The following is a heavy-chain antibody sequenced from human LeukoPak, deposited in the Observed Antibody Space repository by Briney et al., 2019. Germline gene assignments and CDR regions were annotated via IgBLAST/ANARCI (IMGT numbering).Heavy chain of an antibody. CDR2: IYYSGST. Sequence: PSETLSLTCTVSGGSISGGSYYWAWTRQPPGKGLEWIGNIYYSGSTYYNPSLKSRVTLSVDTSKNQISLRLSFVTAADTAVYYCARHKAYGAGTYSPYYFDYWGQGTPVTVSS. D-gene: IGHD3-10*01. V-gene: IGHV4-39*01. CDR3: ARHKAYGAGTYSPYYFDY. CDR1: GGSISGGSYY. J-gene: IGHJ4*02.